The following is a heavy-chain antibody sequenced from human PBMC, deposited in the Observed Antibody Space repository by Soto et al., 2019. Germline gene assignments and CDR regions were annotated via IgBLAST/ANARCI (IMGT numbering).Heavy chain of an antibody. CDR1: GFSVSSNY. V-gene: IGHV3-53*01. Sequence: GGSLRLSXAISGFSVSSNYLSWVRQAPGKGLEWVSVHYSGGSTYYADSVQGRFTISRDKSNNTLYLQMRRVRAEDTAVYFCARHRHPRGTVGATSPLDPWGQGTQVTVSS. CDR2: HYSGGST. D-gene: IGHD1-26*01. CDR3: ARHRHPRGTVGATSPLDP. J-gene: IGHJ5*02.